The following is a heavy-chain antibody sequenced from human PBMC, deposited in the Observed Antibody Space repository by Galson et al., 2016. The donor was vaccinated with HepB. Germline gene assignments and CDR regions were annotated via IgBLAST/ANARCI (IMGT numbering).Heavy chain of an antibody. J-gene: IGHJ4*02. D-gene: IGHD2-15*01. CDR2: ISLNSGSV. CDR3: ARGRRQCSGASCYSYYFDY. Sequence: SLRLSCAASGFAFDDYATNWVRQAPGKGLEWVLGISLNSGSVGYADSMKGRFTISRDNAKNSLYLQVNSLRAEDTAVYYCARGRRQCSGASCYSYYFDYWGQGTLVTVSS. CDR1: GFAFDDYA. V-gene: IGHV3-9*01.